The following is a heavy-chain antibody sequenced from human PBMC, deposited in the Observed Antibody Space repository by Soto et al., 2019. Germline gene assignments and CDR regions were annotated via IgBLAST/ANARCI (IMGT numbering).Heavy chain of an antibody. CDR3: ARDLKEYCSDGKCNWFDP. CDR2: ISYSGST. CDR1: GGSISNYY. Sequence: PSGNLSLTFTVSGGSISNYYWSWIRQPPGKGLEWIGYISYSGSTDYNPSLKSRVTISFDASKNQISLQVRSATAADAAVYYCARDLKEYCSDGKCNWFDPWGQGTLVTVSS. V-gene: IGHV4-59*01. J-gene: IGHJ5*02. D-gene: IGHD2-15*01.